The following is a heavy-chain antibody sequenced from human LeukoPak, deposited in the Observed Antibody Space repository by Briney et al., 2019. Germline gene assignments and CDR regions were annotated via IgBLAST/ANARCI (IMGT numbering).Heavy chain of an antibody. J-gene: IGHJ4*02. CDR3: ARDLSKVAPVSIFDY. V-gene: IGHV4-38-2*02. CDR2: IYHSGST. Sequence: SETLSLTCAVSGYSISSGYYWGGIRQPPGKGLEWIGSIYHSGSTYYNPSLKSRVTISVDTSKNQFSLKLSSVTAADTAVYYCARDLSKVAPVSIFDYWGQGTLVTVSS. D-gene: IGHD2-2*01. CDR1: GYSISSGYY.